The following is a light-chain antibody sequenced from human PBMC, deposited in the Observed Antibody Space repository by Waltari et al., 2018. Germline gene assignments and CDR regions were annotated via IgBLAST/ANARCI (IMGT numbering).Light chain of an antibody. CDR1: QRVSGY. V-gene: IGKV3-11*01. CDR2: DAS. Sequence: EIVLTQSPATLSLSPGESATLSCTASQRVSGYLAWYQHQPGQAPRLLIYDASNRATGIPARFSGSESGTHFTLTISSLEPEDFAVYYCQHRSNWPPITFGQGTRLDIK. CDR3: QHRSNWPPIT. J-gene: IGKJ5*01.